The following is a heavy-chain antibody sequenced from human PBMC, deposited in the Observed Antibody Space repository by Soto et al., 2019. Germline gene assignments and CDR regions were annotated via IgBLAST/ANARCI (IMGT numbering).Heavy chain of an antibody. V-gene: IGHV3-48*03. CDR1: GFTFSDYE. Sequence: EAQLVESGGGLVQPGGSLRLSCAASGFTFSDYEMDWVRQAPGKGLEWVAYVSASGGTIFYADSVKGRFTISRDNSKNTLYLQMDNLRADDTALYYCARERSRLDYWGQGTLVTVSS. CDR2: VSASGGTI. J-gene: IGHJ4*02. CDR3: ARERSRLDY.